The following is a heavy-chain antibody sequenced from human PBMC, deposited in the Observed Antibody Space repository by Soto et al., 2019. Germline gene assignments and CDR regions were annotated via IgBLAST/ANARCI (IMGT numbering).Heavy chain of an antibody. D-gene: IGHD6-19*01. Sequence: ASVKVSCAASGFTFSSYWMHWVRQAPGKGLVWVSRINSDGSSTSYADSVKGRFTISRDNAKNTLYLQMNSLRAEDTAVYYCARDRDLRAGCWFDPWGQGTLVTVSS. J-gene: IGHJ5*02. V-gene: IGHV3-74*01. CDR2: INSDGSST. CDR1: GFTFSSYW. CDR3: ARDRDLRAGCWFDP.